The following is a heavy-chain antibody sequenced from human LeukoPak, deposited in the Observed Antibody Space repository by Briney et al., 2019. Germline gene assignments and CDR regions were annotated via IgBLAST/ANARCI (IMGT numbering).Heavy chain of an antibody. J-gene: IGHJ5*02. D-gene: IGHD2-2*01. CDR2: IYYTGST. V-gene: IGHV4-59*08. CDR1: GGSISNYY. CDR3: ARYCSTTTCYSPWFDP. Sequence: SETLSLTCTVSGGSISNYYWSWIRQPPGKGLELIGYIYYTGSTTYNPSLKSRATISVDTSKNQFSLKLSSVTAADTVVYYCARYCSTTTCYSPWFDPWGQGTLVTVSS.